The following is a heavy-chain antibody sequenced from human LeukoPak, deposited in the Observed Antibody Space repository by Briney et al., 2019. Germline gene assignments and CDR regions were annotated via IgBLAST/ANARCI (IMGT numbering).Heavy chain of an antibody. V-gene: IGHV1-2*02. CDR2: INPNSGGT. Sequence: ASVEVSCKASGYTFTGYYMHWVRQAPGQGLEWMGWINPNSGGTNYAQKFQGRVTMTRDTSISTAYMELSRLRSDDTAVYYCASNYYGSGSYRVYMDVWGKGTTVTVSS. D-gene: IGHD3-10*01. CDR3: ASNYYGSGSYRVYMDV. CDR1: GYTFTGYY. J-gene: IGHJ6*03.